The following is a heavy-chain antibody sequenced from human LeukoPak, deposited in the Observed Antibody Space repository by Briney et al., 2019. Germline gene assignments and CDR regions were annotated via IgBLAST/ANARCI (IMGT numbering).Heavy chain of an antibody. CDR1: GFTFSSYA. V-gene: IGHV3-30-3*01. Sequence: GGSLRLSCAASGFTFSSYAMHWVRQAPGKGLEWVAVISYDGSNKYYADSVKGRFTISRDNSKNTLYLQMNSLRAEDTAVYYCAKGAYNYGFLFDYWGQGTLVTVSS. D-gene: IGHD5-18*01. J-gene: IGHJ4*02. CDR3: AKGAYNYGFLFDY. CDR2: ISYDGSNK.